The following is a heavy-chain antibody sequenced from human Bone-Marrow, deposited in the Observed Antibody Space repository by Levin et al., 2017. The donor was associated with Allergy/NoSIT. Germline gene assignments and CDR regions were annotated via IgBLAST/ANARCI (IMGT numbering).Heavy chain of an antibody. V-gene: IGHV3-33*01. Sequence: SCVASGFTFSHYAMHWVRQAPGKGLEWVAVIWYDESNKYYEDSVRGRFTISRDNSQNTLYLQMHSLRAEDTAVYFCARGNLYSDFLYYFDYWGQGTLVTVSS. CDR1: GFTFSHYA. CDR2: IWYDESNK. D-gene: IGHD4-11*01. CDR3: ARGNLYSDFLYYFDY. J-gene: IGHJ4*02.